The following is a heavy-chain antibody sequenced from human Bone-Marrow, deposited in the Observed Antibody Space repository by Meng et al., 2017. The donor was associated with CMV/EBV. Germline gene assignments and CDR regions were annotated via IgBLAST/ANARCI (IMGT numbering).Heavy chain of an antibody. CDR3: ANFWSGY. CDR2: ISYDGSNK. J-gene: IGHJ4*02. Sequence: GESLKISCAASGFTFSSYAMHWVRQAPGKGLEWVAVISYDGSNKYYADSVKGRFTISRDNSKNTLYLQMNSLRAEDTAVYYCANFWSGYWGQGTLVTVSS. D-gene: IGHD3-3*01. V-gene: IGHV3-30*04. CDR1: GFTFSSYA.